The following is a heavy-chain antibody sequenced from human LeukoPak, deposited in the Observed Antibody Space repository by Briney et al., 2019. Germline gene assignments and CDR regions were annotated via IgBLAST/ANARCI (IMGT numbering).Heavy chain of an antibody. V-gene: IGHV3-74*01. Sequence: GGSLRLSCAASGFTFSSRLMHWVRQAPGKGLVWVSRISSDGTYTNYADSVRGRFTISRDNAKNSLSLQMSSLRAEDTAVYYCARSKGASGWYVPGTDFDYWGQGTLVTVSS. CDR2: ISSDGTYT. CDR3: ARSKGASGWYVPGTDFDY. J-gene: IGHJ4*02. CDR1: GFTFSSRL. D-gene: IGHD6-13*01.